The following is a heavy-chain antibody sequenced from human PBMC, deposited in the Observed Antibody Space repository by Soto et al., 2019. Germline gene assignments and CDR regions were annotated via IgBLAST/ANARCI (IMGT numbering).Heavy chain of an antibody. CDR3: ASSGYQTYYYYYMDG. Sequence: PSETLSLTCTVSGGSISRGGYYWSWIRQHPGKGLEWIGYIYYSGSTYYNPSLKSRVTISVDTSKNQFSLKLSSVTAADTAVYYCASSGYQTYYYYYMDGWGKGTTVTVS. V-gene: IGHV4-31*03. D-gene: IGHD3-3*01. CDR1: GGSISRGGYY. J-gene: IGHJ6*03. CDR2: IYYSGST.